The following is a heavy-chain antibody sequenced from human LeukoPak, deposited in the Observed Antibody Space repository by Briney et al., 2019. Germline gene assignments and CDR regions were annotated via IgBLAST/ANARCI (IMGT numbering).Heavy chain of an antibody. J-gene: IGHJ4*02. V-gene: IGHV4-61*01. Sequence: SETLSLTCTVSGGSINTPNYYWSWIRQPPGKGLEWIGYIYYSGSTNYNPSLKSRVTISLDTSKTQFSLKLSSVTAADTAVYYCARARSSGYPDYWGQGTLVTVSS. CDR3: ARARSSGYPDY. D-gene: IGHD3-22*01. CDR1: GGSINTPNYY. CDR2: IYYSGST.